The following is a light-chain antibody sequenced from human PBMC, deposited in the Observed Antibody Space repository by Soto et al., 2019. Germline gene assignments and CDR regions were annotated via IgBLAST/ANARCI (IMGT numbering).Light chain of an antibody. Sequence: QAVVTQSPSASASLGASVKLTCTLSSGHSSYAIAWHQQQPEKGPRYLMKLNSDGSHSKGDGIPDRCSGSSSGAERYLTIASLQSEDEADYYCQTWGTGIAVFGGGTQLTVL. CDR1: SGHSSYA. J-gene: IGLJ7*01. CDR2: LNSDGSH. V-gene: IGLV4-69*01. CDR3: QTWGTGIAV.